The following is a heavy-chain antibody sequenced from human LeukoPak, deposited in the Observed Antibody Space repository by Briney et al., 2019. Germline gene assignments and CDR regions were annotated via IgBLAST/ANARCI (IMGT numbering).Heavy chain of an antibody. D-gene: IGHD5-12*01. Sequence: HPGGSLRLSCAASGFTFSSSVMSWVRQAPGKGLEWVSTINGDGTRTYYSVSPNGRFIISRDNSMNTLYLQMNGLRAEDTAVYYCARDQGGYSTDFNFWGQGTLVTVSS. CDR1: GFTFSSSV. CDR3: ARDQGGYSTDFNF. CDR2: INGDGTRT. J-gene: IGHJ4*02. V-gene: IGHV3-23*01.